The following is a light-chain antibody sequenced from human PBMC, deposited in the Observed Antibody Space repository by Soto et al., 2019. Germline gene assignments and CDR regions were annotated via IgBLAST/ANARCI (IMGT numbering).Light chain of an antibody. Sequence: DIQMTQSPSSLSAYIGDRVTISCHASEDISHYVNWYQQQPGKAPQLLIYDGYELQTGVPSRFSGSGSKTDFYLTISSLRPEDFESYYCQQYDNIRVTFGPGTRVDLK. CDR1: EDISHY. CDR2: DGY. CDR3: QQYDNIRVT. V-gene: IGKV1-33*01. J-gene: IGKJ3*01.